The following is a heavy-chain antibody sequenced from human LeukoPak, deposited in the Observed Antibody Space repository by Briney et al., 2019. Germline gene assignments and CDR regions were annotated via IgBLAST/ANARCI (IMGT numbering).Heavy chain of an antibody. CDR3: AKDLTYESSGSVIDN. CDR1: GSIFEDYT. Sequence: GGSLRLSCAASGSIFEDYTMHWVRQVPGKTLEWVSLVNWHGTPYYADSLKGRFTISRDNSKNSLYLQMDSLRTEDTAFYYCAKDLTYESSGSVIDNWGLGTLVTVSS. CDR2: VNWHGTP. J-gene: IGHJ4*02. V-gene: IGHV3-43*01. D-gene: IGHD3-22*01.